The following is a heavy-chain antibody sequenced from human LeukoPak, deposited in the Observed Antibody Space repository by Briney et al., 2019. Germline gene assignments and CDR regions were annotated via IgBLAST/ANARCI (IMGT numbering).Heavy chain of an antibody. D-gene: IGHD2-8*02. Sequence: PGGSLRLSCAACGLTLGCYWMRWVCQAPWKGLEGVANIHPNGGDKNYVDSVKGRFTISRDNAANSLYLQVNSLRAEDTAVYYCASTSPYCTSATCALGGQGTLVTASS. CDR3: ASTSPYCTSATCAL. J-gene: IGHJ4*02. V-gene: IGHV3-7*01. CDR1: GLTLGCYW. CDR2: IHPNGGDK.